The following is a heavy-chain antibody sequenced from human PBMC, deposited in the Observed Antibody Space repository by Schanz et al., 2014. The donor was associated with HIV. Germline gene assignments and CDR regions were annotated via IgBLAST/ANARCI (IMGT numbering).Heavy chain of an antibody. CDR2: ISGSGGRT. Sequence: EVELLESGGGLVQPGGSLRLSCVASGFTLSKNAMSWVRLGPGKGLEWVSGISGSGGRTYYAEFVKGRFTISRDNSKNTLYLQMNSLRAEDTAVYYCAKEGRSYYDYYAMDVWGQGTTVTVSS. V-gene: IGHV3-23*01. J-gene: IGHJ6*02. CDR1: GFTLSKNA. CDR3: AKEGRSYYDYYAMDV.